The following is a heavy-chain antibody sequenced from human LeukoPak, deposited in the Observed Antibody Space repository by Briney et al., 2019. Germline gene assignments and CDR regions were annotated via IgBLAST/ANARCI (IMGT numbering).Heavy chain of an antibody. Sequence: SETLSLTCAVYGGSFSGYYWSWIRQPPGKGLEWIGEINHSGSTNYNPSLKSRVTISVDTSKNQFSLKLSSVTAADTAVYYCARRLNSSSWYFIHAFDIWGQGTMVTVSS. D-gene: IGHD6-13*01. CDR1: GGSFSGYY. V-gene: IGHV4-34*01. J-gene: IGHJ3*02. CDR3: ARRLNSSSWYFIHAFDI. CDR2: INHSGST.